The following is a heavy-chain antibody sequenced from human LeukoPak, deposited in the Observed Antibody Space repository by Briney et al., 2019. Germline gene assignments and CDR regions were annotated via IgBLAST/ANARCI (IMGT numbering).Heavy chain of an antibody. V-gene: IGHV4-39*01. CDR2: NYYSGST. D-gene: IGHD5-18*01. CDR3: ARHLSGTAMAHYFDF. CDR1: GGSISSSSYY. Sequence: SETLSLTCTVSGGSISSSSYYWGWIRQPPGKGLEWIGSNYYSGSTYYNPSLTSRVSISIDMSKNQFSLKLYSVTASDAAIYYCARHLSGTAMAHYFDFWGQGTLVTVSS. J-gene: IGHJ4*02.